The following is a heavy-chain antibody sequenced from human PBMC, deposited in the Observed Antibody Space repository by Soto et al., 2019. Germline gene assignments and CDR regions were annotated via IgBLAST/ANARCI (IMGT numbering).Heavy chain of an antibody. CDR1: GFTFGSYS. D-gene: IGHD1-26*01. Sequence: EVQLLESGGGLVQPGGSLRLSCATSGFTFGSYSMNWVRQAPGRGLEWISYICSRSLTIFYADSVKGRFTISRDNAKNSLYLQMNSLRDEDTAMYYCVREDILGTRSFDYWGQGTLVSASS. CDR3: VREDILGTRSFDY. CDR2: ICSRSLTI. V-gene: IGHV3-48*02. J-gene: IGHJ4*02.